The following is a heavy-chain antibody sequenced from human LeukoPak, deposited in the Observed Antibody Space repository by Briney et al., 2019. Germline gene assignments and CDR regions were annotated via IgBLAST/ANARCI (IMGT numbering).Heavy chain of an antibody. Sequence: PSETLSLTCTVSRGSITGYYWSWVRQPPGKGLECLGYIYYSGSTNYSPSLKSRVTMSVATPKNQFSLKLSSVTAADTAVYYCARGIYCSGGSCYSGFDYWGQGTLVTVSS. V-gene: IGHV4-59*01. CDR2: IYYSGST. J-gene: IGHJ4*02. CDR3: ARGIYCSGGSCYSGFDY. D-gene: IGHD2-15*01. CDR1: RGSITGYY.